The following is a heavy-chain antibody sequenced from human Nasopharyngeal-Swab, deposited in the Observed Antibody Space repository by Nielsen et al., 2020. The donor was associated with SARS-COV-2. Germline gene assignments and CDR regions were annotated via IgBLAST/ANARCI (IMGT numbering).Heavy chain of an antibody. Sequence: ASVKVSCKASGYTFTSYYMHWVRQAPGKGLEWMGGFDPEDGETIYAQKFQGRVTMTEDTSTDTAYMELSSLRSEDTAVYYCATIYAIVGASGSFDYWGQGTLVTVSS. CDR2: FDPEDGET. CDR3: ATIYAIVGASGSFDY. V-gene: IGHV1-24*01. D-gene: IGHD1-26*01. CDR1: GYTFTSYY. J-gene: IGHJ4*02.